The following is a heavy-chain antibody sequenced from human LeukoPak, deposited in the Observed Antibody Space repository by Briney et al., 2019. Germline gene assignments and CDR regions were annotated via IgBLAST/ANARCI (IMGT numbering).Heavy chain of an antibody. CDR3: ARHATLDYFDY. Sequence: KPSETLSLTCAVYGGSFSGYYWSWIRQPPGKGLEWIGSIYYSGSTYYNPSLKSRVTISVDTSKNQFSLKLSSVTAADTAVYYCARHATLDYFDYWGQGTLVTVSS. CDR1: GGSFSGYY. CDR2: IYYSGST. V-gene: IGHV4-34*01. J-gene: IGHJ4*02. D-gene: IGHD1-1*01.